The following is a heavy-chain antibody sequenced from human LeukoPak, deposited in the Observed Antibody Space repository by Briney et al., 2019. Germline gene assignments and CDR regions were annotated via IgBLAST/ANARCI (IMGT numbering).Heavy chain of an antibody. J-gene: IGHJ4*02. CDR1: GGSFSGYY. Sequence: SETLSLTCAVYGGSFSGYYWSWIRQPPGKGLEWIGEINHSGSTNYNPSLKSRVTISVDKSKNQFSLKLSSVTAADTAVYHCAREGSAAGRGRYSDYWGQGTLVTVSS. CDR2: INHSGST. D-gene: IGHD6-13*01. V-gene: IGHV4-34*01. CDR3: AREGSAAGRGRYSDY.